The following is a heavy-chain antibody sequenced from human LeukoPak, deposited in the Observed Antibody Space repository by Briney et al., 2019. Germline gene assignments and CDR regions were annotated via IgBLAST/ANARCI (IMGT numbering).Heavy chain of an antibody. J-gene: IGHJ3*02. D-gene: IGHD3-16*01. CDR2: IDTSSTTM. CDR3: ARAVWSDAFDI. V-gene: IGHV3-48*04. CDR1: GLTFSKYS. Sequence: GGSLRLSCAASGLTFSKYSMTWVRQAPGKGLEWVSFIDTSSTTMYYTDSVKGRFTISRDNAKNSLYLQMNSLRAEDTAVYNCARAVWSDAFDIWGQGTMVTVSS.